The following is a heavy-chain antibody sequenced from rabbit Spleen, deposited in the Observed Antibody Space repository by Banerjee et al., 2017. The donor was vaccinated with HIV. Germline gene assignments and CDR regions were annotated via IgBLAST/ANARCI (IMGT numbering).Heavy chain of an antibody. CDR1: GFDFSSNA. D-gene: IGHD1-1*01. J-gene: IGHJ2*01. CDR2: INTGSGKT. Sequence: QSLEESGGDLVKPGASLTLTCTASGFDFSSNAMYWVRQAPGKGLEWIAAINTGSGKTSYASWAKGRFTISKTSSTTVTLQMTSLTAADTATYFCARNYVNVFDPWGPGTLVTVS. V-gene: IGHV1S40*01. CDR3: ARNYVNVFDP.